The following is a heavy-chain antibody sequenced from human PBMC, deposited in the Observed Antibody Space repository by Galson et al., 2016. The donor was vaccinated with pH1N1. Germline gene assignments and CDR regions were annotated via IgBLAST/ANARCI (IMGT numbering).Heavy chain of an antibody. CDR1: GGSITSYYW. CDR3: ATEPDWILDV. V-gene: IGHV4-4*02. Sequence: LSLTCAVSGGSITSYYWWSWVRQAPGKGLEWIGEISHTGKANYNPSLGSRVSMSVDKSDNQISLKLTSVTAADTAVYYCATEPDWILDVWCRGTTVIVSS. D-gene: IGHD1-1*01. CDR2: ISHTGKA. J-gene: IGHJ6*02.